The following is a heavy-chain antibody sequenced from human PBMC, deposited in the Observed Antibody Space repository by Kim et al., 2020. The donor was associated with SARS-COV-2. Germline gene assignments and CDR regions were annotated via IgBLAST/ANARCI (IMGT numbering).Heavy chain of an antibody. Sequence: SADAVKGRFTISRDNAKNTLYLQMNSRRAEDTAVYYCARGGGSTYYYFDYWGQGTLVTVSS. CDR3: ARGGGSTYYYFDY. J-gene: IGHJ4*02. D-gene: IGHD3-22*01. V-gene: IGHV3-74*01.